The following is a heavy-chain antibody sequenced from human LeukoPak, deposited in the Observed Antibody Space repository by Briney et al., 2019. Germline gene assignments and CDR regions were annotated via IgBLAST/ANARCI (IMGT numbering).Heavy chain of an antibody. CDR3: AVAAAALKARGAFDI. CDR2: ISGSDGST. J-gene: IGHJ3*02. Sequence: PGGSLRLSCAASGFTFSSYAMSWVRQAPGKGLEWVSGISGSDGSTNYADSVKGRFTISRENSKNTLYLQMNSLRAEDTAVYYCAVAAAALKARGAFDIWGQGTMVTVSS. D-gene: IGHD6-13*01. V-gene: IGHV3-23*01. CDR1: GFTFSSYA.